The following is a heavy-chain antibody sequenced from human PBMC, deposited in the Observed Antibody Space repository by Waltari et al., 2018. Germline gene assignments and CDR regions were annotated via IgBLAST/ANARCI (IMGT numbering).Heavy chain of an antibody. D-gene: IGHD6-13*01. CDR1: GFSLSTSGVG. V-gene: IGHV2-5*01. CDR3: AHSYSSHNWFDP. Sequence: QITFTESGPTLVKPTQTLTLTCPFSGFSLSTSGVGVGWLRQPPGKALEWLALIYWNDDKRYSPSLKSRLTITKDTSKNQVVLTMTNMDPVDTATYYCAHSYSSHNWFDPWGQGTLVTVSS. CDR2: IYWNDDK. J-gene: IGHJ5*02.